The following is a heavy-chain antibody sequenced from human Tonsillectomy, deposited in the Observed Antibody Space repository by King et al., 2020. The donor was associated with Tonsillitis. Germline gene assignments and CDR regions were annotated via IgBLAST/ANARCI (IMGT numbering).Heavy chain of an antibody. CDR1: GFTFSTFW. D-gene: IGHD6-6*01. V-gene: IGHV3-7*04. Sequence: VQLVESGGGLVQPGGSLRLSCAASGFTFSTFWMSWVRQAPGNGLEWVANINEDGSNKYYVDSVEGRFTISRDNAKNSLFLQMKRLRAEDTAVYYCARVSPSPRPLSFYSYYMDVWGKGTTVTVSS. J-gene: IGHJ6*03. CDR3: ARVSPSPRPLSFYSYYMDV. CDR2: INEDGSNK.